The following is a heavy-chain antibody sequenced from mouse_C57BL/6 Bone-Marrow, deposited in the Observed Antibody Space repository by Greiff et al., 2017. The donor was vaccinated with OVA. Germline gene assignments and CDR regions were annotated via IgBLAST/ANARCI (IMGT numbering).Heavy chain of an antibody. Sequence: QVQLQQPGAELVKPGASVKVSCKASGYTFTSYWMHWVKQRPGQGLEWIGRIHPSDNDTNYNQKFKGKATLTVDKSSSTAYMQLSSLTSEDSAVYYCAIYYYYGNSYLDYWGQGTTLAVSS. CDR3: AIYYYYGNSYLDY. D-gene: IGHD1-1*01. V-gene: IGHV1-74*01. J-gene: IGHJ2*01. CDR1: GYTFTSYW. CDR2: IHPSDNDT.